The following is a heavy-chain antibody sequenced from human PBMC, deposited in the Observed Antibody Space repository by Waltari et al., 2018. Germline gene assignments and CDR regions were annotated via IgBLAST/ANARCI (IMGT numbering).Heavy chain of an antibody. D-gene: IGHD1-26*01. CDR2: IYHSGST. CDR1: GYSPRSGYY. CDR3: AREGGGELLRDY. Sequence: QVQLQESGPGLVKPSETLSLTCTVSGYSPRSGYYWGWIRPPPGKGLEWIGRIYHSGSTYYNPSLKIRVTISVDTSKNQFSLKLSSVTAADTAVYYCAREGGGELLRDYWGQGTLVTVSS. V-gene: IGHV4-38-2*02. J-gene: IGHJ4*02.